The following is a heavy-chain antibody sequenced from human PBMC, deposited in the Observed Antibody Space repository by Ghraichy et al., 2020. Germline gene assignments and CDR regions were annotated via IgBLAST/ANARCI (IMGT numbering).Heavy chain of an antibody. D-gene: IGHD6-19*01. CDR2: FGGDPRIT. CDR3: AKEGQIGVAGFDC. J-gene: IGHJ4*02. Sequence: LSLTCAASGFTFSSYAMSWVRQAAGNGLEWVTGFGGDPRITYYADSVKGRFTISRDNSRNTLYLQMNGLRVEDTALYYCAKEGQIGVAGFDCWGQGTLVTVSS. CDR1: GFTFSSYA. V-gene: IGHV3-23*01.